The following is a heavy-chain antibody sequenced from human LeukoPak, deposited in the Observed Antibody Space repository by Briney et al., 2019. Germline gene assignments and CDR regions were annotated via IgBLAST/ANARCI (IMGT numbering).Heavy chain of an antibody. CDR2: IKQDGSEK. V-gene: IGHV3-7*04. D-gene: IGHD2-2*02. Sequence: PGGSLRLSCAASGFTFSSYWMSWVRQAPGKGLEWMANIKQDGSEKYYVDSVKGRFTISRDNAKNSLYLQMNSLRAEDTAVYYCARASGLGYCSSTSCYTRYYYYYGMDVWGQGTTVTVSS. CDR3: ARASGLGYCSSTSCYTRYYYYYGMDV. CDR1: GFTFSSYW. J-gene: IGHJ6*02.